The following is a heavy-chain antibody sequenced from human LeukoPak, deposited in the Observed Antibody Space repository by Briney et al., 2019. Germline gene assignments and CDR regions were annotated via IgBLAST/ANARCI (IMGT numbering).Heavy chain of an antibody. CDR1: GFTFSSYA. V-gene: IGHV3-23*01. Sequence: PGGSLRLSCAASGFTFSSYAMTWVRQAPGMGLEWVSAITGSGARTFYADPVKGRFTVSRDNAKNTLYLQMNSLSAEDAAVYYCARDFRSDFPNWFDPWGRGALVTVSS. D-gene: IGHD3-3*01. CDR3: ARDFRSDFPNWFDP. J-gene: IGHJ5*02. CDR2: ITGSGART.